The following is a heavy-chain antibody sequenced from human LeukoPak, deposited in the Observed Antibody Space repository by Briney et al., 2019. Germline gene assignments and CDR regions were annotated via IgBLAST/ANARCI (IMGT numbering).Heavy chain of an antibody. V-gene: IGHV4-4*02. CDR2: IYHSGST. CDR3: AKGAGGFSYYNWFDP. J-gene: IGHJ5*02. Sequence: SETLSLTCAVSGGSISSSNWWSWVRQPPGKGLEWIGEIYHSGSTNYNPSLKSRVTISVDTSKNQFSLKLASVTAADTAIYYCAKGAGGFSYYNWFDPWGQGTLVTVSS. D-gene: IGHD5-18*01. CDR1: GGSISSSNW.